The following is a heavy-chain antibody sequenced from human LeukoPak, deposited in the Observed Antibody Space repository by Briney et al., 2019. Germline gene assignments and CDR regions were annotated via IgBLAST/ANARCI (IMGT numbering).Heavy chain of an antibody. CDR1: GFTFSSYW. CDR2: IKQDESEK. V-gene: IGHV3-7*01. Sequence: GGSLRLSCAASGFTFSSYWMTWVRQAPGKGLEWVANIKQDESEKYYVDFVNGRFTISRDNAKNSLYLQMNSVRAEDTAVYYCARDVSRISDYWGQGTLVTVSS. J-gene: IGHJ4*02. CDR3: ARDVSRISDY. D-gene: IGHD2-15*01.